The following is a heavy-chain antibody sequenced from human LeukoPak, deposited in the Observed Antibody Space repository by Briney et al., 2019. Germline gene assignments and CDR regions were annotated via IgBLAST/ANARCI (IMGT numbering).Heavy chain of an antibody. J-gene: IGHJ4*02. CDR3: ARDHTAAGIIFDY. Sequence: GGSLRLSCAASGFTFSSHWMSWVRQAPGKGLEWVTNINQDGREKYYVDSVKGRFIISRDNAKNSLHLQMNSLRAEDTAVYCCARDHTAAGIIFDYWGQGALVTVSS. CDR1: GFTFSSHW. CDR2: INQDGREK. V-gene: IGHV3-7*01. D-gene: IGHD5-18*01.